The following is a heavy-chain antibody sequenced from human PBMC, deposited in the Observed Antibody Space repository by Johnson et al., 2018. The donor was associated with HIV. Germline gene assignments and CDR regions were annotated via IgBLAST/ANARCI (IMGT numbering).Heavy chain of an antibody. CDR1: GFTFSSYA. D-gene: IGHD2-21*01. CDR2: ISYDENNK. Sequence: QVQLVESGGGVVQPGRSLRLSCAASGFTFSSYAMHWVRQAPGKGLEWVAVISYDENNKLYADSVKGRFTISRDNSKNTLYLQMNSLRAEDTAVYYCARVLSWWSGAFDLWGQGTMVTVSS. CDR3: ARVLSWWSGAFDL. V-gene: IGHV3-30*04. J-gene: IGHJ3*01.